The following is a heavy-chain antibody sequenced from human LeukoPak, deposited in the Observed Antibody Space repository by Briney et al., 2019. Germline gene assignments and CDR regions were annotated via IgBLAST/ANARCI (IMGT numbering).Heavy chain of an antibody. Sequence: ASVKVSCKASGYTFTGYYMHWVRQAPGQGLEWMGWSNPNSGGTNYAQNFQGRVTMTRDTSISTAYMELSGLRSDDTAVYYCARNHYYDTSYYYRVRFDYWGQGTLVSVSS. CDR1: GYTFTGYY. V-gene: IGHV1-2*02. CDR3: ARNHYYDTSYYYRVRFDY. CDR2: SNPNSGGT. J-gene: IGHJ4*02. D-gene: IGHD3-22*01.